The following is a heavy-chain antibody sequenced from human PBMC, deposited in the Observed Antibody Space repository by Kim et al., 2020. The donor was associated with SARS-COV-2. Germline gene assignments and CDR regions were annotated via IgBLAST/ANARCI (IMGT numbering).Heavy chain of an antibody. D-gene: IGHD7-27*01. J-gene: IGHJ4*02. CDR3: AKDAPPWRTGDAFDY. Sequence: GGSLRLSCAASRFTFSSYAMHWVRQAPGKGLEWVAVISYDGSDKYYADSVKGRFTISRDNSKNTLYLQMNSLGTEDTAVYYCAKDAPPWRTGDAFDYWGRGTLVTVPS. CDR2: ISYDGSDK. V-gene: IGHV3-30*18. CDR1: RFTFSSYA.